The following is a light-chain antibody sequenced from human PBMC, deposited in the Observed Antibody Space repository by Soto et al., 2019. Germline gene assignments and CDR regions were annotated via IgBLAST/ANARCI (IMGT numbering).Light chain of an antibody. CDR2: KES. CDR3: QQYNSSPYT. V-gene: IGKV1-5*03. J-gene: IGKJ2*01. Sequence: DIQMTQSPSTLSASVGDRVTITFRASQSISSWLAWDQQKPGKAPKLLIYKESSLESGVPSRFSGSGSGTEFTLTISSLQPDDFATYYCQQYNSSPYTFGQGTKLEIK. CDR1: QSISSW.